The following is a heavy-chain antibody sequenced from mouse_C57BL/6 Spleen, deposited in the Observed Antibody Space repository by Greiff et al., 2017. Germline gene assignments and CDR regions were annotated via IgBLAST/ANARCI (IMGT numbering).Heavy chain of an antibody. CDR2: IDPNSGGT. Sequence: QVQLKQPGAELVKPGASVKLSCKASGYTFTSYWMHWVKQRPGRGLEWIGRIDPNSGGTKYNEKFKSKATLTVDKPSSTAYMQLSSLTSEDSAVYYCSREEGDGYYVPFAYWGQGTLVTVSA. V-gene: IGHV1-72*01. D-gene: IGHD2-3*01. CDR1: GYTFTSYW. J-gene: IGHJ3*01. CDR3: SREEGDGYYVPFAY.